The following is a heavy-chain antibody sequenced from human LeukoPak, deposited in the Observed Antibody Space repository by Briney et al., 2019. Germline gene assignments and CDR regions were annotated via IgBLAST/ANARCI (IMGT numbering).Heavy chain of an antibody. CDR3: TRHTFEAGGAAGDY. CDR1: GFSSSGSC. D-gene: IGHD3-9*01. CDR2: RSKANSYAT. Sequence: RGSLSPSSAVSGFSSSGSCIHWVSQASGKGLEWVGRRSKANSYATAYDASVKGRFTISRDDSKNTADLQMNSLKSEDTAVYYCTRHTFEAGGAAGDYWGQGTLVTVSS. V-gene: IGHV3-73*01. J-gene: IGHJ4*02.